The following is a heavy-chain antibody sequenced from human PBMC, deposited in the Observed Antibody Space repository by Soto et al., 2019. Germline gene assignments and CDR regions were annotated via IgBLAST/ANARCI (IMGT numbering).Heavy chain of an antibody. Sequence: QVQLVQSGAEVKKLGASVKVSCKASGYTFTSYGISWVRQAPGQGLEWMGWISAYNGNTNYAQKLQGRVTMTTDTSTTTAYMELRSLRSDVTAVYYCARDRIAVAGRYYYYGMDVWGQGTTVTVSS. CDR1: GYTFTSYG. J-gene: IGHJ6*02. CDR2: ISAYNGNT. D-gene: IGHD6-19*01. CDR3: ARDRIAVAGRYYYYGMDV. V-gene: IGHV1-18*01.